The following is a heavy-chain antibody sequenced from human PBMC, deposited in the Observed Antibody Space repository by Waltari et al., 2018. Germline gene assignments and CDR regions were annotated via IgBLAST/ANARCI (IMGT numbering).Heavy chain of an antibody. D-gene: IGHD1-26*01. CDR2: IYYSGST. V-gene: IGHV4-59*01. CDR1: GGSISSYY. Sequence: QVQLQESGPGLVKPSETLSLTCTVSGGSISSYYWSWIRQPPGKGLEWIGYIYYSGSTNYNPSLKSRVTISVDTSKNQFSLKLSSVTAADTAVYYCARGRWEQGYWGQGTLVTVSS. CDR3: ARGRWEQGY. J-gene: IGHJ4*02.